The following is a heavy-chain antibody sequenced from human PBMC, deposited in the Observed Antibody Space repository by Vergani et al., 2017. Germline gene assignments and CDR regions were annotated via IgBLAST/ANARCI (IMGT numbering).Heavy chain of an antibody. V-gene: IGHV1-18*01. D-gene: IGHD3-10*01. CDR3: AKDPRLMVRGVTYYYYYYGMDV. CDR1: GYTFTSYG. Sequence: QVQLVQSGAEVKKPGASVKVSCKASGYTFTSYGISWVRQAPGQGLEWMGWISAYNGNTNYAQKLQGRVTMTTDTSTSTAYMELRSLRSDDTAVYYCAKDPRLMVRGVTYYYYYYGMDVWGQGTTVTVSS. J-gene: IGHJ6*02. CDR2: ISAYNGNT.